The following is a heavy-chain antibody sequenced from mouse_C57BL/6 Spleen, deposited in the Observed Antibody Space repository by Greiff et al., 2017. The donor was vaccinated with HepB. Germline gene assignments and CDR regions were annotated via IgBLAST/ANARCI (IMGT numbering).Heavy chain of an antibody. CDR1: GFNIKDDY. CDR2: IDPENGDT. Sequence: EVKLKESGAELVRPGASVKLSCTASGFNIKDDYMHWVKQRPEQGLEWIGWIDPENGDTEYASKFQGKATITADTSSNTAYLQLSSLTSEDTAVYYCTTDYYGSSYFDYWGQGTTLTVSS. V-gene: IGHV14-4*01. J-gene: IGHJ2*01. D-gene: IGHD1-1*01. CDR3: TTDYYGSSYFDY.